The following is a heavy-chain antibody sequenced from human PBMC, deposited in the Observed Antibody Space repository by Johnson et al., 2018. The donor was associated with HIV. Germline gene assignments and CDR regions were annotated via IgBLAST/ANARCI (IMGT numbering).Heavy chain of an antibody. CDR1: GFTFSSYA. J-gene: IGHJ3*02. D-gene: IGHD3-10*01. CDR3: ARDPMVRGAGGFDI. V-gene: IGHV3-30-3*01. Sequence: QVQLVESGGGVVQPGRSLRLSCAASGFTFSSYAMHWVRQAPGKGLEWVAVISYDGSNKYYADSVKGRFTISRDNSKNTLYLQMNSLRVEDTAVYYCARDPMVRGAGGFDIWGQGTMVTVSS. CDR2: ISYDGSNK.